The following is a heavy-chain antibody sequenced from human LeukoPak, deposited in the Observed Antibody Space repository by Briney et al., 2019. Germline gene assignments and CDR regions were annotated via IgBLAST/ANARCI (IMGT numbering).Heavy chain of an antibody. V-gene: IGHV3-9*01. D-gene: IGHD2-8*01. Sequence: PGGSLRLSCAASGFTFSSYAMSWVRQVPGKGLEWVSSISWSSEYKYYADSVKGRFTISRDNAKNSLYLQMDSLRAEDTALYYCAKEGSVCTNGICRYFDYWGQGTLVTVSS. CDR1: GFTFSSYA. CDR2: ISWSSEYK. CDR3: AKEGSVCTNGICRYFDY. J-gene: IGHJ4*02.